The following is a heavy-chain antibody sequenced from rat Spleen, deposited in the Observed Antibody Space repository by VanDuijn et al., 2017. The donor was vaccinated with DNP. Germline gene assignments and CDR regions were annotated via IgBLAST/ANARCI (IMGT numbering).Heavy chain of an antibody. CDR1: GFTFNNYW. D-gene: IGHD5-1*01. CDR2: ITHDDGTT. J-gene: IGHJ2*01. CDR3: TRENWVLDY. Sequence: EVQLVESGGGLVQPGRSLKLSCVASGFTFNNYWMTWIRQAPGKGLEWIASITHDDGTTFYPDSVKCRFTISRDDAKSTLYLQINSLRSEDTATYYCTRENWVLDYWGQGVMVTVSS. V-gene: IGHV5-31*01.